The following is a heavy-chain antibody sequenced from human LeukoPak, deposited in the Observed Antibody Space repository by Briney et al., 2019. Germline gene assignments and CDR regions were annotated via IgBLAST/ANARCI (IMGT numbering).Heavy chain of an antibody. CDR2: IYYSGST. V-gene: IGHV4-39*07. D-gene: IGHD3-10*01. CDR1: GGSISSSSYY. CDR3: ARASWFGEISHYYYYYMDV. Sequence: SETLSLTCTVSGGSISSSSYYWGWIRQPPGKGLEWIGSIYYSGSTYYNPSLKSRVTISVDTSKNQFSLKLSSVTAADTAVYYCARASWFGEISHYYYYYMDVWGKGTTVTISS. J-gene: IGHJ6*03.